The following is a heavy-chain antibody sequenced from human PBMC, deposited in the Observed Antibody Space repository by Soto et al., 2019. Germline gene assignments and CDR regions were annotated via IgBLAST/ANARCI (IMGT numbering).Heavy chain of an antibody. D-gene: IGHD3-3*01. CDR1: GFMFNRYA. Sequence: QVQLVESGGRVVQPGMSLRLSCAASGFMFNRYAIHWVRQTPRKEREWVAVISKDGSVQYYADSVRGRFIISRDKSKDTVDLEMNSLRAEHTAVFYCARSRSGAVPDSFGFWGQGTLVTVSS. CDR3: ARSRSGAVPDSFGF. CDR2: ISKDGSVQ. V-gene: IGHV3-30-3*01. J-gene: IGHJ1*01.